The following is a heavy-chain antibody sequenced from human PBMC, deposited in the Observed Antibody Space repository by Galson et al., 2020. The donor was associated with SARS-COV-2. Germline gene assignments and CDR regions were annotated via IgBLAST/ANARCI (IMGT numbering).Heavy chain of an antibody. V-gene: IGHV3-13*01. Sequence: GGSLRLSCAASGFTFSSYDMHWVRQATGKGLEWVSAIGTAGDTYYPGSVKGRFTISRENAKNSLYLQMNSLRAGDTAVYYCARAAREGCSSTSGRYYYYYYMDVWGKGTTVTVSS. CDR2: IGTAGDT. CDR3: ARAAREGCSSTSGRYYYYYYMDV. CDR1: GFTFSSYD. J-gene: IGHJ6*03. D-gene: IGHD2-2*01.